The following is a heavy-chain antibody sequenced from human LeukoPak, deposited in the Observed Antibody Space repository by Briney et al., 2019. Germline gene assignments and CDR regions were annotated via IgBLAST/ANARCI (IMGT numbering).Heavy chain of an antibody. V-gene: IGHV3-21*04. Sequence: GGSLRLSCAASGFTFSHYSMNWVRQAPGKGLEWVSCLSSSGTYIYYADSVKGRFAISRDNAKSSLYLQMNSLRAEDTAVYYCAKDPPIAVAGTVDYWGQGTLVTVSS. CDR2: LSSSGTYI. CDR3: AKDPPIAVAGTVDY. J-gene: IGHJ4*02. CDR1: GFTFSHYS. D-gene: IGHD6-19*01.